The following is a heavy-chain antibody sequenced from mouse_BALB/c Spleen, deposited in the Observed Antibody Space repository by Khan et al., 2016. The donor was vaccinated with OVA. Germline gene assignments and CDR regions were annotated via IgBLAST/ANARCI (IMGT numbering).Heavy chain of an antibody. CDR1: GFNITDTY. J-gene: IGHJ3*01. CDR3: AREYWDVFAY. V-gene: IGHV14-3*02. D-gene: IGHD4-1*01. CDR2: IDPANGTT. Sequence: VQLKQSGAELVKPGASVKLSCSASGFNITDTYMHWVKQRPEQGLDWIGRIDPANGTTKYAPQFQGKATLTADTSSHTAYLQFSSLTSEDTAVYYCAREYWDVFAYWGQGTLVTVSA.